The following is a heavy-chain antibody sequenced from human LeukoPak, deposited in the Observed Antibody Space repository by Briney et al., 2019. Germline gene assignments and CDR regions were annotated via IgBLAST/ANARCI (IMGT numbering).Heavy chain of an antibody. CDR3: AKDRPCTSCYLGWFDP. V-gene: IGHV3-30*02. D-gene: IGHD2-2*01. J-gene: IGHJ5*02. CDR2: IRSDGSNK. Sequence: GESLRVSCTASGFTFSNYGMHWVRQAPGKGLEWVALIRSDGSNKDYADSVKGRFSISRDNSKNTLYLQMNSLRPEDTAVYYCAKDRPCTSCYLGWFDPWGQGTLVTVSS. CDR1: GFTFSNYG.